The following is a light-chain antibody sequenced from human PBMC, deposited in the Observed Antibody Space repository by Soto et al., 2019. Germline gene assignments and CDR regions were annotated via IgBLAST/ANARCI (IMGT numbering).Light chain of an antibody. CDR3: QQYKNWPPT. V-gene: IGKV1-12*01. CDR1: QGITKR. Sequence: DIQMTQSPSSVSASVGDRVTSTFRASQGITKRLAWYQKKPGKAPKLLIYEASSLQSGVPSRIRGSGSGTDFTITISSLKSEDFEVYYCQQYKNWPPTFGHGTRLEI. J-gene: IGKJ5*01. CDR2: EAS.